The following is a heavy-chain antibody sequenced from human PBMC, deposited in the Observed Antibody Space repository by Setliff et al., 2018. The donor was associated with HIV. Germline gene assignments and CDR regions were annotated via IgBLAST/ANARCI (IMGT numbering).Heavy chain of an antibody. V-gene: IGHV3-21*01. Sequence: GGSLRLSCATSGLTFSNFCMNWVRLAPGRGLEWISSISVSGFNIYYADSVKGRFFVSRDDAKNSLFLQMNSLRTEDTAVYFCARVRARYSSSWSFDYWGQGTPVTVSS. CDR2: ISVSGFNI. CDR1: GLTFSNFC. D-gene: IGHD6-13*01. CDR3: ARVRARYSSSWSFDY. J-gene: IGHJ4*02.